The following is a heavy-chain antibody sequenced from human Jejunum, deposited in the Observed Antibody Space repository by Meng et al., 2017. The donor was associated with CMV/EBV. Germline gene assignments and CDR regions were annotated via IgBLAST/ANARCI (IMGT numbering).Heavy chain of an antibody. CDR3: ARDSIASALDY. D-gene: IGHD3-3*02. J-gene: IGHJ4*02. CDR1: GFTFSHYA. CDR2: ITGSAGNT. V-gene: IGHV3-23*01. Sequence: AASGFTFSHYALSWVRQAPGKGLEYVSSITGSAGNTHYADSMKGRFTISRDNSKNTVYLQMNSLRAEDTAVYYCARDSIASALDYWGQGILVTVSS.